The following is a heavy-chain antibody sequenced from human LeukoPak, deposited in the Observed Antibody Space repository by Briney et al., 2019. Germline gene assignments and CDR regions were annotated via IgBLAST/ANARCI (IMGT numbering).Heavy chain of an antibody. V-gene: IGHV3-15*01. J-gene: IGHJ4*02. D-gene: IGHD6-6*01. CDR1: EFAINDAW. CDR2: IKSKTDDGTT. CDR3: SSWGSTPGVSSDDY. Sequence: KPGGSLRLSCAVSEFAINDAWMNWVRHAPGKGLEWVGRIKSKTDDGTTEYAAPVKGRFTISRDDSKTTLYLQMNSLKTEDTAMYYCSSWGSTPGVSSDDYWGQGTLVTVSS.